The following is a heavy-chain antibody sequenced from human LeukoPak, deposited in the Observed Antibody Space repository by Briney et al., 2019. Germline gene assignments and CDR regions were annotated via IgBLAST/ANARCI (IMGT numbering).Heavy chain of an antibody. Sequence: GGSLTLSCAASGFTVSTYAISWVRHARGGGREWGSGISGTYGTINDAAPVKGRLTISRDNSKNTLCLQMNSLRVDDMAVYYCAKRLGDPRAFDYWGQGTLVAVSS. CDR2: ISGTYGTI. J-gene: IGHJ4*02. V-gene: IGHV3-23*01. CDR3: AKRLGDPRAFDY. CDR1: GFTVSTYA. D-gene: IGHD2-21*02.